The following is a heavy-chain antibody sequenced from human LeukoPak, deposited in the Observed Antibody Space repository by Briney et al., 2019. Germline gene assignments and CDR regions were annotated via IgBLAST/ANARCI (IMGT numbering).Heavy chain of an antibody. CDR2: IIPILGIA. CDR3: ARYDSSGYPQRLDY. D-gene: IGHD3-22*01. J-gene: IGHJ4*02. CDR1: GGTFSSYA. V-gene: IGHV1-69*04. Sequence: GASAKVSCKASGGTFSSYAISWVRQAPGQGLEWMGRIIPILGIANYAQKFQGRVTITADKSTSTAYMELSSLRSEDTAVYYCARYDSSGYPQRLDYWGQGTLVTVSS.